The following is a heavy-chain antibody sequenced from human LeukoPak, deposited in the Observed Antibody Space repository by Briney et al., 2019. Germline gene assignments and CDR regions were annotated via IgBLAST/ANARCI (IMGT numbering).Heavy chain of an antibody. V-gene: IGHV1-46*01. Sequence: ASVKVSCKASGYTFTSYYMHWVRQAPGQGLEWMGIINPSGGSTSYAQKFQGRVTMTRDTSTSTVYMELSSLRSEDTAVYYCARVGTMVRGDTDGYFDYWGQGTLVTVSS. J-gene: IGHJ4*02. CDR1: GYTFTSYY. CDR3: ARVGTMVRGDTDGYFDY. CDR2: INPSGGST. D-gene: IGHD3-10*01.